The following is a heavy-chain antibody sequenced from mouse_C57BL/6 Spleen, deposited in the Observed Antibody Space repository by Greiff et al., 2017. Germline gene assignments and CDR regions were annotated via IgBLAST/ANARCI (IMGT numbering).Heavy chain of an antibody. J-gene: IGHJ4*01. V-gene: IGHV1-7*01. CDR2: INPSSGYT. D-gene: IGHD3-3*01. CDR3: ARGDGDRYYAMDY. CDR1: GYTFTSYW. Sequence: VQGVESGAELAKPGASVKLSCKASGYTFTSYWMHWVKQRPGQGLEWIGYINPSSGYTKYNQKFKDKATLTADKSSSTAYMQLSSLTYEDSAVYYCARGDGDRYYAMDYWGQGTSVTVSS.